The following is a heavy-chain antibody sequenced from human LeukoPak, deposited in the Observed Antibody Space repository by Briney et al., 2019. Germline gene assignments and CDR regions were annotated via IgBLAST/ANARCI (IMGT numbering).Heavy chain of an antibody. CDR2: INHSGSP. V-gene: IGHV4-34*01. Sequence: SETLSLTCAVYGGSFSGYYWSWIRQPPGKGLEWIGEINHSGSPIYNPSLKSRVTTSADTSKKQLSLRLTSVTAADTAVYYCARAQGRLVPPAYWGQGTLVAVSS. J-gene: IGHJ4*02. CDR3: ARAQGRLVPPAY. D-gene: IGHD6-19*01. CDR1: GGSFSGYY.